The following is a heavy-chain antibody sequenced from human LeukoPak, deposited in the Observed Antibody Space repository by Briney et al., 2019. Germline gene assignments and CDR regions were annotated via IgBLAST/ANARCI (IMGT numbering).Heavy chain of an antibody. V-gene: IGHV4-39*07. Sequence: PSETLSLTCTVSGGSISSSSYCWGWIRQPPGKGLEWIGSIYYSGSTYYNPSLKSRVTISVDTSKNQFSLKLSSVTAADTAVYYCARDTLPRGYWGQGTLVTVSS. CDR2: IYYSGST. CDR1: GGSISSSSYC. D-gene: IGHD3-16*01. CDR3: ARDTLPRGY. J-gene: IGHJ4*02.